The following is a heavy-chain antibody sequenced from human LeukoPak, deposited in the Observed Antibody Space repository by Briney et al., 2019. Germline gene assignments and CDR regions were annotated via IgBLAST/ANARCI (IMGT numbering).Heavy chain of an antibody. J-gene: IGHJ6*02. Sequence: ASVKVSCTASGYTFTSYGISWVRQAPGQGLEWMGWISAYNGNTNYAQKLQGRVTMTTDTSTSTAYMELRSMRSDDTAVYYCARNYDSSGYYYDWYYYGMDVWGQGTTVTVSS. D-gene: IGHD3-22*01. CDR3: ARNYDSSGYYYDWYYYGMDV. V-gene: IGHV1-18*01. CDR2: ISAYNGNT. CDR1: GYTFTSYG.